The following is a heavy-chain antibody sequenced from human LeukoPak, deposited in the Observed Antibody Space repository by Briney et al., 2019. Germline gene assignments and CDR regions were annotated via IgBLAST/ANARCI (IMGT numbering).Heavy chain of an antibody. CDR3: ARDIYYYGSGSPPYGMDV. Sequence: SETLSLTCTVSGGSISSSSYYWGWIRQPPGKGLEWIGSIYHSGSTYYNPSLKSRVTISVDTSKNQFSLKLSSVTAADTAVYYCARDIYYYGSGSPPYGMDVWGQGTTVTVSS. CDR1: GGSISSSSYY. D-gene: IGHD3-10*01. J-gene: IGHJ6*02. CDR2: IYHSGST. V-gene: IGHV4-39*07.